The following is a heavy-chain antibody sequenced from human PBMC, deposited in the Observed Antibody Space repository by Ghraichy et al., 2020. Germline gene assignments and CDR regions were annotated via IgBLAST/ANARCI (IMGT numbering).Heavy chain of an antibody. Sequence: SDTLSLTCAVSGGSISSGGYSWSWIRQPPGKGLEWIGYIYHSGSTYYNPSLKSRVTISVDRSKNQFSLKLSSVTAADTAVYYCARAYSSSLGNWFDPWGQGTLVTVSS. CDR3: ARAYSSSLGNWFDP. V-gene: IGHV4-30-2*01. CDR2: IYHSGST. J-gene: IGHJ5*02. D-gene: IGHD6-13*01. CDR1: GGSISSGGYS.